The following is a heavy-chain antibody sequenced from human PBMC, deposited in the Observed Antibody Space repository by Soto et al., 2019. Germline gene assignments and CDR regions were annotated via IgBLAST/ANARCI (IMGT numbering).Heavy chain of an antibody. CDR3: ARRIRGTTDFGY. J-gene: IGHJ4*02. V-gene: IGHV4-4*02. CDR1: GVSISSSNC. D-gene: IGHD3-10*01. CDR2: ILHTGST. Sequence: QVQLQESGPGLVTPAGTLSLTCTVSGVSISSSNCWIWVRQSPGKGLDWIGEILHTGSTNYNPSLKGRISVSVDKSQNLFPLTLTSVTATDPALYYCARRIRGTTDFGYWCQGTLVSVSS.